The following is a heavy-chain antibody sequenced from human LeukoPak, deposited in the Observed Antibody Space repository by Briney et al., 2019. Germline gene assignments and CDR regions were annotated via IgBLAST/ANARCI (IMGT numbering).Heavy chain of an antibody. Sequence: GGSLRLSCAASGFTFRNYAVDWLRQAPGKGLEWVSTISGNGGSTYYADSVKGRFTISRDNIRYMLYLQMNTLRAEDSALYYCAKNTGQTSEYSYGYDYWGQGSLVTVSS. V-gene: IGHV3-23*01. CDR1: GFTFRNYA. CDR3: AKNTGQTSEYSYGYDY. D-gene: IGHD5-18*01. CDR2: ISGNGGST. J-gene: IGHJ4*02.